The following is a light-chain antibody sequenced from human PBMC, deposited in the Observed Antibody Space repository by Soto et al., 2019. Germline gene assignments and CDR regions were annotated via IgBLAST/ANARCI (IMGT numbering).Light chain of an antibody. J-gene: IGKJ3*01. V-gene: IGKV3-11*01. CDR1: QSVGSY. CDR2: DAS. Sequence: EIVLTQSPATLSLSPGERATISCRASQSVGSYLAWYQQKPGQAPRLLIYDASNRATGIPARFSGSGSGTDFTLTISSLEPEDFAVYYCQQRNKWPPIFTFGPGTKVDFK. CDR3: QQRNKWPPIFT.